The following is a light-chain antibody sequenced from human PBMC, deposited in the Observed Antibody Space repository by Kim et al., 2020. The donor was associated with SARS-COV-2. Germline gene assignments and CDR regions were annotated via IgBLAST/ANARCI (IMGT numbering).Light chain of an antibody. CDR3: QSYDRRLSSYV. CDR2: SNN. CDR1: GSNIGEGYD. J-gene: IGLJ1*01. Sequence: RVTISCTGSGSNIGEGYDVHWYQQLPGKAPKFLIYSNNNRPSGVPDRFSASKTGTSASLAITGLQAEDEAAYYCQSYDRRLSSYVFGTWTKVTVL. V-gene: IGLV1-40*01.